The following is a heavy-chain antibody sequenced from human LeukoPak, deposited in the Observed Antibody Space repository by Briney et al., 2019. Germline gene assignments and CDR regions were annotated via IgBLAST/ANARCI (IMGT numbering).Heavy chain of an antibody. CDR1: GFTFSSYS. CDR3: AREPYCGGDCQTLYYFDY. Sequence: GGSLRLSCAASGFTFSSYSMNWVRQAPGKGLEWVSSISSSSSYIYYADSVKGRFTISRDNAKNSLYLQMNSLRAEDTAVYYCAREPYCGGDCQTLYYFDYWGQGTLVTVSS. CDR2: ISSSSSYI. D-gene: IGHD2-21*02. J-gene: IGHJ4*02. V-gene: IGHV3-21*01.